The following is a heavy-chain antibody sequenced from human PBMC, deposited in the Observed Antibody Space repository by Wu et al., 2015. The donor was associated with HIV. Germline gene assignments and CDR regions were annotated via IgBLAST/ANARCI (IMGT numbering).Heavy chain of an antibody. J-gene: IGHJ4*02. Sequence: QLVQSGAEVKKPGSSVKVSCKASGGTFSYSAIAWVRQAPGQGLEWMGRIIPIFGKTNYAQKFQGRVTITADESSTTAYMELSSLRSEDTAVYYCAISVESYYDSSGYYLYFDYWGQGTLVTVSS. CDR3: AISVESYYDSSGYYLYFDY. CDR1: GGTFSYSA. V-gene: IGHV1-69*13. D-gene: IGHD3-22*01. CDR2: IIPIFGKT.